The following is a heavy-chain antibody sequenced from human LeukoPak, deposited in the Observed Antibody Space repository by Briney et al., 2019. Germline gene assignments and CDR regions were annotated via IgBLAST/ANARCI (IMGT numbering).Heavy chain of an antibody. V-gene: IGHV1-69-2*01. CDR1: GYTFTDYY. Sequence: ASVKVSCKVSGYTFTDYYMHWVQQAPGKGLEWMGLVDPEDGETIYAEKFQVRVTITADTSTDTAYMELSSLRSGDTAVYYCASLTTVTPYYFDYWGQGTLVTVSS. CDR3: ASLTTVTPYYFDY. CDR2: VDPEDGET. D-gene: IGHD4-17*01. J-gene: IGHJ4*02.